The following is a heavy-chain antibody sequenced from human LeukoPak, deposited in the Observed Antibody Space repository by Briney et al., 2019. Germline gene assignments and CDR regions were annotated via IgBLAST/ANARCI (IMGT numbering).Heavy chain of an antibody. CDR3: ARSGSGWYDFDY. V-gene: IGHV3-13*01. CDR2: IGTAGDT. J-gene: IGHJ4*02. Sequence: GGSLRLSCAASGFTFSSYDMHWVRQATGKGLEWVSAIGTAGDTYYPGSVKGRFTISRENAKNSLYLQMNSLRAGDTAVYYCARSGSGWYDFDYWGQGTLVTVSS. D-gene: IGHD6-19*01. CDR1: GFTFSSYD.